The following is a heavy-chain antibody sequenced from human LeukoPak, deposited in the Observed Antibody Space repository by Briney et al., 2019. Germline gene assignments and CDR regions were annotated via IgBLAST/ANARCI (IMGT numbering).Heavy chain of an antibody. CDR2: INPNSGGT. D-gene: IGHD5-12*01. J-gene: IGHJ3*02. V-gene: IGHV1-2*02. CDR1: GYTFTSYY. CDR3: ASRGDIVATIGSSDAFDI. Sequence: GASVKVSCKASGYTFTSYYIHWVRQAPGQGLEWMGWINPNSGGTNYAQKFQGRVTMTRDTSISTAYMELSRLRSDDTAVYYCASRGDIVATIGSSDAFDIWGQGTMVTVSS.